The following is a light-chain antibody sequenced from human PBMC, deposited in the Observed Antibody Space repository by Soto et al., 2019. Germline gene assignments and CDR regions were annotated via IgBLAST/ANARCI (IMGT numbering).Light chain of an antibody. J-gene: IGKJ1*01. CDR2: NAS. CDR1: QTISSC. Sequence: DLQITQSPSTLSGSVGARVTITCRARQTISSCLAWYQQKPGTAPNLLLYNASTLKCGFPSRFSVNGSGTEFTLILGSLQPDDGATYYCQHYNSYSEAFGQGTKVDIK. CDR3: QHYNSYSEA. V-gene: IGKV1-5*03.